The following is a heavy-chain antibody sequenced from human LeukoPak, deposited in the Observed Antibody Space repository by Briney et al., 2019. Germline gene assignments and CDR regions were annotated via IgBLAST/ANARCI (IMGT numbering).Heavy chain of an antibody. J-gene: IGHJ3*02. D-gene: IGHD5-24*01. V-gene: IGHV5-51*01. CDR3: ARPKDGYHDAFDI. Sequence: GESLKISCKGSGYSFTSYWIGWVRQMPGKGLEWMGIIYPGDSDTRYSPSFQGQVTVSADKSISTAYLQWSSLKASDTAMYYCARPKDGYHDAFDIWGQGTMVTVSS. CDR2: IYPGDSDT. CDR1: GYSFTSYW.